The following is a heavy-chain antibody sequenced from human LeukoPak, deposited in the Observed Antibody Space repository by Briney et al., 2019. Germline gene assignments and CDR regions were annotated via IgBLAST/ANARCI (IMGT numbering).Heavy chain of an antibody. CDR1: GFTFSSYA. J-gene: IGHJ4*02. D-gene: IGHD3-10*01. Sequence: GGSLRLSCAASGFTFSSYAMSWVRQAPGKGPEWVSLINDSGGNTYYADSVKGRFTISRDNSKNTLFLQMSSLRAEDTAVYYCAKTSAGIRGGYFDYWGQGTLVTVSS. CDR2: INDSGGNT. CDR3: AKTSAGIRGGYFDY. V-gene: IGHV3-23*01.